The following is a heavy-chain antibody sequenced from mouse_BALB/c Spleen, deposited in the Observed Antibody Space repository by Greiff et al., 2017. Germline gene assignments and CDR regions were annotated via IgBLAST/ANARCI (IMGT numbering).Heavy chain of an antibody. V-gene: IGHV2-9*02. D-gene: IGHD1-1*01. CDR1: GFSLTSYG. CDR2: IWAGGST. J-gene: IGHJ4*01. CDR3: AGYYYGSSYAMDY. Sequence: VQGVESGPGLVAPSQSLSITCTVSGFSLTSYGVHWVRQPPGKGLEWLGVIWAGGSTNYNSALMSRLSISKDNSKSQVFLKMNSLQTDDTAMYYCAGYYYGSSYAMDYWGQGTSVTVSS.